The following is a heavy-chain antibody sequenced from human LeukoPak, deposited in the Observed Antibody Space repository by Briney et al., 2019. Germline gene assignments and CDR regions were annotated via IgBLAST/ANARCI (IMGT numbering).Heavy chain of an antibody. CDR1: GGSISSSIYY. CDR2: IYYSGST. V-gene: IGHV4-39*07. J-gene: IGHJ4*02. D-gene: IGHD1-26*01. Sequence: SETLSLTCTVSGGSISSSIYYWGWIRQPPGKGLEWIGSIYYSGSTYYNPSLKSRVTISVDTSKNQFSLKLSSVTAADTAVYYCARATIQEYYFDYWGQGTLVTVSS. CDR3: ARATIQEYYFDY.